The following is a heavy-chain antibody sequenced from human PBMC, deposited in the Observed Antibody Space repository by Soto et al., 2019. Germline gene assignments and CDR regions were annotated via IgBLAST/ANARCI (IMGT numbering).Heavy chain of an antibody. CDR2: IYPDDSDT. Sequence: EVQLVQSGAEVKKPGESLKISCKGSGNSFANHWIAWVRQMPGKGLEWMGIIYPDDSDTRYSPSFQGQVTISADKSINTDYLQWSSLKASDTAMYFCARTLLVSVATHTDWFDPWGQGTLVTVSS. CDR1: GNSFANHW. J-gene: IGHJ5*02. D-gene: IGHD2-2*01. V-gene: IGHV5-51*01. CDR3: ARTLLVSVATHTDWFDP.